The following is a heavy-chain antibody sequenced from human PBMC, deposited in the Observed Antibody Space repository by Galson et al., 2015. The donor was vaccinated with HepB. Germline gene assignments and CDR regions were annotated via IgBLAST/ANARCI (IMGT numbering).Heavy chain of an antibody. V-gene: IGHV3-23*01. CDR3: ANLQWLTLGVGY. J-gene: IGHJ4*02. D-gene: IGHD6-19*01. Sequence: SLRLSCAASGFTFSSYAMSWVRQAPGKGLEWVSAISGGGGSTYYADSVKGRFTISRDNSKNTLYLQMNSLRAEDTAVYYCANLQWLTLGVGYWGQGTLVIVSS. CDR1: GFTFSSYA. CDR2: ISGGGGST.